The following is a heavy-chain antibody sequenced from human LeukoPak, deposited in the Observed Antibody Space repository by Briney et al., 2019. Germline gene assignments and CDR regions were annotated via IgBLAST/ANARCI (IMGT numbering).Heavy chain of an antibody. CDR3: ARRPIAVAGIDY. D-gene: IGHD6-19*01. CDR1: GGSINSSSYY. Sequence: PSETLSLTCTVSGGSINSSSYYWGWIRQPPGKGLERIGSIYYSGSTYYNPSLKSRVTISVDTSKNQFSLKLSSVTAADTAVYYCARRPIAVAGIDYWGQGTLVTVSS. CDR2: IYYSGST. V-gene: IGHV4-39*01. J-gene: IGHJ4*02.